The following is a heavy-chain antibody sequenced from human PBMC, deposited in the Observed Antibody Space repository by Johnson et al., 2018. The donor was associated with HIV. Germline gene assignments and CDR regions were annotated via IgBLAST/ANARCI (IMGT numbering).Heavy chain of an antibody. J-gene: IGHJ3*02. Sequence: QVQLVESGGGVVQPGGSLRLSCAASGFTFSSYGMHWVRQAPGKGLEWVAFIRHDGSNKYYADSVKGRFTISRDNSKSTLYLQMNSLRVEDTAVYFCARRAGGWHAVEIGSKGTMVTVTS. CDR1: GFTFSSYG. CDR2: IRHDGSNK. V-gene: IGHV3-30*02. D-gene: IGHD4-23*01. CDR3: ARRAGGWHAVEI.